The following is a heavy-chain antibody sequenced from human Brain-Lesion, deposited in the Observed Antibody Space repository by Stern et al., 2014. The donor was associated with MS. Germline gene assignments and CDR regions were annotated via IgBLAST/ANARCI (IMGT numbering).Heavy chain of an antibody. D-gene: IGHD2-2*01. Sequence: QVQLQESGPGLVKPSQTLSLSCTVSGGSISSGGYYWSWIRQPAGKGLEWIGGIFNSGSPGSNPSLKSRAPISIDTSKNQFSLRLNSMTAADTAVYYCARGRVVPGFQYYATDVWGQGTTVIVSS. J-gene: IGHJ6*02. CDR2: IFNSGSP. CDR1: GGSISSGGYY. V-gene: IGHV4-61*02. CDR3: ARGRVVPGFQYYATDV.